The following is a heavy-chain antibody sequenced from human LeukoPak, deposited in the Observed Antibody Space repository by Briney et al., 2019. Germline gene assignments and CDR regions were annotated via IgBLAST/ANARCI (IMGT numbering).Heavy chain of an antibody. J-gene: IGHJ4*02. D-gene: IGHD2-2*01. CDR2: IYTSGST. CDR1: GGSISSYY. Sequence: SETLSLTCTVSGGSISSYYWSWIRQPAGKGLEWIGRIYTSGSTNYNPSLKSRVTMSVDTSKNQFSLKLSSVTAADTAVYYCAGDRGPDQYYQIDYWGQGTLVTVSS. CDR3: AGDRGPDQYYQIDY. V-gene: IGHV4-4*07.